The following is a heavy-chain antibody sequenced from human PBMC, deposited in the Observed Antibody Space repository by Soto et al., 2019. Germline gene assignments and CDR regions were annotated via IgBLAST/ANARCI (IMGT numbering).Heavy chain of an antibody. CDR1: GGSFSGYY. Sequence: QVQLQQWGAGLLKPSETLSLTCAVYGGSFSGYYWSGIRQPPGKGLEWIGEINHSGRTNYNPSLKSRVTISVDTSKNQFSLKLSSVTAADTAVYYCASPHYYYGMDVWGQGTTVTVSS. CDR2: INHSGRT. V-gene: IGHV4-34*01. CDR3: ASPHYYYGMDV. J-gene: IGHJ6*02.